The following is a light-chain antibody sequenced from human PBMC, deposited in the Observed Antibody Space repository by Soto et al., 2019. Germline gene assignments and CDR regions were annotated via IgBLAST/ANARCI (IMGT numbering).Light chain of an antibody. CDR1: SSDVGNYNL. J-gene: IGLJ2*01. Sequence: QSALTQPASVSGSPGQSITISCTGTSSDVGNYNLVSWYQHHPGTAPKLMVYEVTKRTSGVSSRFPGSKSGNTASLTISGLLAEDVADYYCCSAANRPSAVVFGGGTNVTVL. CDR2: EVT. CDR3: CSAANRPSAVV. V-gene: IGLV2-23*02.